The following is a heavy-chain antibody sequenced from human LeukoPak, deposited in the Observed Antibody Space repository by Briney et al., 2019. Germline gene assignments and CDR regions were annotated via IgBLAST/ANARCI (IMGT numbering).Heavy chain of an antibody. CDR1: GGSISSSSYY. Sequence: PSETLSLTCTVSGGSISSSSYYWGWVRQPPGKGLEWIGSIYYSGSTYYNPSLKSRVTISVDTSKNQFSLKLSSVTAADTAVYYCASDPGQLPDYWGQGTLVTVSS. CDR3: ASDPGQLPDY. CDR2: IYYSGST. D-gene: IGHD6-6*01. V-gene: IGHV4-39*07. J-gene: IGHJ4*02.